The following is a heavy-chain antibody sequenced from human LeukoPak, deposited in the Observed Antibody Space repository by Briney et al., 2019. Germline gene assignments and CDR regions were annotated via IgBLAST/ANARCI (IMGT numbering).Heavy chain of an antibody. CDR1: GFTFSSYW. D-gene: IGHD3-10*01. Sequence: GGSLRLSCAASGFTFSSYWMHWVRQAPGKGLVWVSRINSDGSSTSYADPVKGRFTISRDNAKNTLYLQMNSLRAEDTAVYYCAKDDGSLGSGLNWGQGTLVTVSS. CDR2: INSDGSST. V-gene: IGHV3-74*01. CDR3: AKDDGSLGSGLN. J-gene: IGHJ4*02.